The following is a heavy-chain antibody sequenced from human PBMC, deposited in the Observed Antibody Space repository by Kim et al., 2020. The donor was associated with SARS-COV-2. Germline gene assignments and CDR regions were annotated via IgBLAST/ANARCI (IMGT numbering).Heavy chain of an antibody. J-gene: IGHJ6*02. D-gene: IGHD3-10*01. Sequence: GGSLRLSCAASGFTFGDYYMSWIRQAPGKGLEWVSYITNSGTVVQYADSMKGRFTVSRDNARRSLYLQMNNLRAEDTAFYYCARNTQFGGFSMDVWGQGTTVTVSS. V-gene: IGHV3-11*01. CDR1: GFTFGDYY. CDR3: ARNTQFGGFSMDV. CDR2: ITNSGTVV.